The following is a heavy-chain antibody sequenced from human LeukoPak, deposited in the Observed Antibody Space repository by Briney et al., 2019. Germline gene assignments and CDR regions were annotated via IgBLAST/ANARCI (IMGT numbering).Heavy chain of an antibody. CDR1: GFTFTTHA. Sequence: GTSLRLSCAASGFTFTTHAMHWVRQAPGKGLEWVAVIWYDGSNKYYADSVKGRFTISRDNSKNTLYLQMNSLRAEDTAVYYCAREDLAYCGGDCYPYFDYWGQGTLVTVSS. J-gene: IGHJ4*02. D-gene: IGHD2-21*02. CDR3: AREDLAYCGGDCYPYFDY. V-gene: IGHV3-33*08. CDR2: IWYDGSNK.